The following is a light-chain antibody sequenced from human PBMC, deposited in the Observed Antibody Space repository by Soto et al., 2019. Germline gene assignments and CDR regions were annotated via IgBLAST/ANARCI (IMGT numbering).Light chain of an antibody. CDR3: SSYTSSSTLYV. J-gene: IGLJ1*01. CDR1: SSDVCGYNY. CDR2: DVS. Sequence: QSVLTQPASVSRSPGQSITISCTGTSSDVCGYNYVSWYQQHPGKAPKLMIYDVSNRPSGVSNRFSGSKSGNTASLTISGLQAEDEVDYYCSSYTSSSTLYVFGTGTKVTVL. V-gene: IGLV2-14*01.